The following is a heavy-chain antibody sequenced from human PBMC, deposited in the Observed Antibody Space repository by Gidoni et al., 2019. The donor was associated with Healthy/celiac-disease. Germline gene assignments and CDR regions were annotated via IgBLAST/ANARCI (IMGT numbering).Heavy chain of an antibody. Sequence: EVQLVESGGGLVQPGRSLRLSCAASGFTFDDYAMHWVRQAPGKGLEWVSGISWNSGSIGYADSVKGRFTISRDNAKNSLYLQMNSLRAEDTALYYCAKVAYELGGYFDYWGQGTLVTVSS. CDR2: ISWNSGSI. CDR1: GFTFDDYA. CDR3: AKVAYELGGYFDY. J-gene: IGHJ4*02. V-gene: IGHV3-9*01. D-gene: IGHD3-16*01.